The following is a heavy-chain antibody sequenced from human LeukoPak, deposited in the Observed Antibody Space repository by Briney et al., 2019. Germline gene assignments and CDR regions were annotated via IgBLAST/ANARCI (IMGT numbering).Heavy chain of an antibody. V-gene: IGHV1-18*01. CDR1: GYTFATYG. CDR3: ARVAAAIYGFDF. D-gene: IGHD6-13*01. J-gene: IGHJ4*02. Sequence: ASVKVSCKASGYTFATYGISWVRQAPGQGLEWMGWISGYNGNTNYVQKLQGRVTMTTDTSTSTAYMELRSLRSDDTAVYYCARVAAAIYGFDFWGQGTLVTVSS. CDR2: ISGYNGNT.